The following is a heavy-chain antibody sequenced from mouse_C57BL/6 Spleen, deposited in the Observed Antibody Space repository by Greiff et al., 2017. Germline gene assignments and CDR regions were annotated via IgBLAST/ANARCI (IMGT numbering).Heavy chain of an antibody. CDR2: FYPGSGSI. J-gene: IGHJ1*03. V-gene: IGHV1-62-2*01. CDR1: GYTFTEYT. CDR3: ARHEKHYDYDWYFDV. D-gene: IGHD2-4*01. Sequence: QVQLKQSGAELVKPGASVKLSCKASGYTFTEYTIHWVKQRSGQGLEWIGWFYPGSGSIKYNEKFKDKATVTADTSSSTVYMELSRLTSEDSAVYFGARHEKHYDYDWYFDVWGTGTTVTVSS.